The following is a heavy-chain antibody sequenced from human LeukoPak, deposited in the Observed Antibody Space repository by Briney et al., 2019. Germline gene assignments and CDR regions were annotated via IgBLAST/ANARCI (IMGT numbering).Heavy chain of an antibody. D-gene: IGHD3-3*01. V-gene: IGHV3-7*01. CDR1: GFTFSSYW. CDR2: IKRDGSEK. CDR3: ARVSPLYYDFWSGYYPYYGMDV. Sequence: PGGSLRLSCAASGFTFSSYWMSWVRQAPGKGLEWVANIKRDGSEKYYVDSVKGRFTISRDNAKNSLYLQMNSLRAEDTAVYYCARVSPLYYDFWSGYYPYYGMDVWGQGTTVTVSS. J-gene: IGHJ6*02.